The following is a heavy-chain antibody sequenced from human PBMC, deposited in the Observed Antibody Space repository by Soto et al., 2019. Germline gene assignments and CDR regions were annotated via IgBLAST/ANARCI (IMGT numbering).Heavy chain of an antibody. CDR2: INHSGST. D-gene: IGHD3-10*01. V-gene: IGHV4-34*01. CDR1: GGSFSGYY. CDR3: ARGPRFGELLAYSYGMDV. Sequence: PSETLSLTCAVYGGSFSGYYWSWIRQPPGKGLEWIGEINHSGSTNYNPSLKSRVTISVDTSKNQFSLKLSSVTAADTAVYYCARGPRFGELLAYSYGMDVWGQGTTVTVSS. J-gene: IGHJ6*02.